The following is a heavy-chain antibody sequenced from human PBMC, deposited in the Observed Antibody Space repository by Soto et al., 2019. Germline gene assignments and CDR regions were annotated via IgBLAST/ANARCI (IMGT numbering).Heavy chain of an antibody. J-gene: IGHJ4*02. V-gene: IGHV4-59*08. CDR1: GGSISSYY. CDR2: IYYSGST. D-gene: IGHD2-21*02. CDR3: ARQTLGVTVIDY. Sequence: PLETLSLTCTVSGGSISSYYGSWIRQPPGKGLEWTGYIYYSGSTNYNPSLKSRVTISVDTSKNQFSLKLSSVTAADTAVYYCARQTLGVTVIDYWGQGTLVTVSS.